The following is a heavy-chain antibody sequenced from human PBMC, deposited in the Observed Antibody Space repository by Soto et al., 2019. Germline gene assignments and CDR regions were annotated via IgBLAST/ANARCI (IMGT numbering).Heavy chain of an antibody. Sequence: GSLRLSCAASGFTVSSNYMSWVRQAPGKGLEWVSVIYSGGSTYYADSVKGRFTISRDNSKNTLYLQMNSLRAEDKAVYYCARDRVESGYPEYFQHWGQGTLVTVSS. V-gene: IGHV3-53*01. J-gene: IGHJ1*01. CDR1: GFTVSSNY. CDR2: IYSGGST. CDR3: ARDRVESGYPEYFQH. D-gene: IGHD3-22*01.